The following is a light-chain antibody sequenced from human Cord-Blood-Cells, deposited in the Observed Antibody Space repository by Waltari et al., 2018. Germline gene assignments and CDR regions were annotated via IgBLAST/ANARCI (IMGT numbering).Light chain of an antibody. CDR1: QSISSY. V-gene: IGKV1-39*01. J-gene: IGKJ5*01. CDR3: QQSYSTPSIT. CDR2: AAS. Sequence: DIQMTQYPSSLSASVGDRINITCRASQSISSYLNWYQQKPGKAPKLLIYAASSLQSGVPSRFSGSGSGTDFTLTISSLQPEDFATYYCQQSYSTPSITFGQGTRLEIK.